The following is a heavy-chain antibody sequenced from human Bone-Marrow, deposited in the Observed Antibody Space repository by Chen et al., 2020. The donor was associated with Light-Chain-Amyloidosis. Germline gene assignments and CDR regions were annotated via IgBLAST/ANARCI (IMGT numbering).Heavy chain of an antibody. CDR1: GDTFTGYY. CDR3: ARDFDCGGDCYRPAFDI. Sequence: QVQLVQSGAEVKKPGASVKVSCKASGDTFTGYYMHWVRQAPGQGLEWMGWINPNSGGTNYAQKFQGRVTMTRDTSISTAYMELSRLRSDDTAVYYCARDFDCGGDCYRPAFDIWGQGTMVTVSS. D-gene: IGHD2-21*02. V-gene: IGHV1-2*02. CDR2: INPNSGGT. J-gene: IGHJ3*02.